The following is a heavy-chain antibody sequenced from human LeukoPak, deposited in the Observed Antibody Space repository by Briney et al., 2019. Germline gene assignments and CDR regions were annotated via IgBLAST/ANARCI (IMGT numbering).Heavy chain of an antibody. CDR1: GFTVITND. Sequence: GGSLRLSCAASGFTVITNDMTWVRQAPGKGLEWVSAISGSGGSTYYADSVKGRFTISRDNSKNTLYLQMNSLRAEDTAVYYCAKDLKNRRSMITFGGVIVNPWGQGTLVTVSS. CDR3: AKDLKNRRSMITFGGVIVNP. D-gene: IGHD3-16*02. CDR2: ISGSGGST. J-gene: IGHJ5*02. V-gene: IGHV3-23*01.